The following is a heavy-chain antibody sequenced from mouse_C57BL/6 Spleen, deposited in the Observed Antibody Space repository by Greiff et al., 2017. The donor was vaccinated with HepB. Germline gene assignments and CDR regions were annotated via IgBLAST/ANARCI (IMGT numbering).Heavy chain of an antibody. J-gene: IGHJ2*01. D-gene: IGHD1-1*01. CDR3: ARKDDGSSYYFDY. Sequence: EVQLQESGPELVKPGASVKMSCKASGYTFTDYNMHWVKQSHGKSLEWIGYINPNNGGTSYNQKFKGKATLTVNKSSSTAYMGRRSLTSEDSAVYYCARKDDGSSYYFDYWGQGTTLTVSS. CDR1: GYTFTDYN. V-gene: IGHV1-22*01. CDR2: INPNNGGT.